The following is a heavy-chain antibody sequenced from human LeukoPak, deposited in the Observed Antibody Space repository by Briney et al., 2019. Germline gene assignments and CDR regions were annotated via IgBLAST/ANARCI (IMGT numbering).Heavy chain of an antibody. D-gene: IGHD3-3*01. V-gene: IGHV3-23*01. CDR2: TSGSGVST. CDR3: AKDNRVLEWLLSDAFDM. CDR1: GFTFSNYA. Sequence: GGSLRLSCAASGFTFSNYAMSWVRQAPGKGLEWVSATSGSGVSTYYADSVKGRFTISRDNSKNTLYLQMNSLRVDDTAVYYCAKDNRVLEWLLSDAFDMWGQGTRVAVSS. J-gene: IGHJ3*02.